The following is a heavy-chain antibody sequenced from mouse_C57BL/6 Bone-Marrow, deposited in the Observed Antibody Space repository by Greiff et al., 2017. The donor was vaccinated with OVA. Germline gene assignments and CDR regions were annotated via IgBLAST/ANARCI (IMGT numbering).Heavy chain of an antibody. CDR1: GYTFTSYW. CDR3: ARGGTWGDY. V-gene: IGHV1-69*01. D-gene: IGHD3-3*01. CDR2: IDPSDSYT. J-gene: IGHJ2*01. Sequence: QVQLQQSGAELVMPGASVKLSCKASGYTFTSYWMHWVKQRPGQGLEWIGEIDPSDSYTNYNQKFKGKSTLTVDKSSSTAYMQLSSLTSEDSAVYYCARGGTWGDYWGQGTTLTVSS.